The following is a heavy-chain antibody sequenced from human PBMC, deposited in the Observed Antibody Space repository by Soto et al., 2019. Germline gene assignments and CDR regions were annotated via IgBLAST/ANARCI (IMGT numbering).Heavy chain of an antibody. J-gene: IGHJ4*02. CDR3: ARERGGYSYGDY. D-gene: IGHD5-18*01. Sequence: QVQLVQSGAEVKKPGASVKVSCKASGYTFTSYGITWVRQAPGQGLEWMGWVNIYEGSTNYAQKFQGRVTITTDTPTSTVYLELRSLRSDDTAIYYCARERGGYSYGDYWGQGTLVTVSS. V-gene: IGHV1-18*01. CDR2: VNIYEGST. CDR1: GYTFTSYG.